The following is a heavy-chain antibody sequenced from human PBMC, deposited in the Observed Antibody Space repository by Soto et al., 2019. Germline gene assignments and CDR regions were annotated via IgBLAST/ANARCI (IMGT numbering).Heavy chain of an antibody. D-gene: IGHD3-22*01. CDR2: IYHTGNA. CDR3: ARDFFDSSDYTTNWFDP. Sequence: SEALSLTCTVSGGSITRGGYYWIWIRQHPGKGLEWIGSIYHTGNAYYNPSLKSRVTISVDTSKNQFSLKLTSVTAADAALYYCARDFFDSSDYTTNWFDPWGQGTLVTVSS. CDR1: GGSITRGGYY. V-gene: IGHV4-39*01. J-gene: IGHJ5*02.